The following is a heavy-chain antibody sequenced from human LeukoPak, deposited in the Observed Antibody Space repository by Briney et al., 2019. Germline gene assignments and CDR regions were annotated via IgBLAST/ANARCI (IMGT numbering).Heavy chain of an antibody. J-gene: IGHJ3*02. D-gene: IGHD3-10*01. CDR3: ARRWGSGIRGAFDI. Sequence: GSVKVSCKASGYTFTTYDISWVRQAPGQGLEWMGWTSGNNGKTNYAKKFQVRVTMTTDTSTSTTYMELRSLRSDDTAIYYCARRWGSGIRGAFDIWGQGTMVTVSS. CDR1: GYTFTTYD. V-gene: IGHV1-18*01. CDR2: TSGNNGKT.